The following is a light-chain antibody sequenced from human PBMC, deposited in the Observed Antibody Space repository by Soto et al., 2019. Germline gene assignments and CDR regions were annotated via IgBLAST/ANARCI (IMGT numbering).Light chain of an antibody. J-gene: IGKJ1*01. CDR3: QHYKT. Sequence: EIVMTQSPATLSVSPGERATLSCRASQSVSRNLAWYQQKPGQPPRLLIYDASTRATGVPARFGGSGSGTEFTLTISGLQSEDFAVYYCQHYKTFGQGTKVEIK. CDR2: DAS. CDR1: QSVSRN. V-gene: IGKV3-15*01.